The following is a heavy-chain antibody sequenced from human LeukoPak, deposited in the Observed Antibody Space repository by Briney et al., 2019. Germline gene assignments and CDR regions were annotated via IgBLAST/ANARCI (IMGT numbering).Heavy chain of an antibody. Sequence: GSLRLSCAASGFTFSSYAMSWIRQPPGKGLEWIGEINHSGSTNYNPSLKSRVTISVDTSKNQFSLKLSSVTAADTAVYYCARGLGDSSSSEYNWFDPWGQGTLVTVSS. CDR1: GFTFSSYA. V-gene: IGHV4-34*01. CDR3: ARGLGDSSSSEYNWFDP. J-gene: IGHJ5*02. CDR2: INHSGST. D-gene: IGHD6-6*01.